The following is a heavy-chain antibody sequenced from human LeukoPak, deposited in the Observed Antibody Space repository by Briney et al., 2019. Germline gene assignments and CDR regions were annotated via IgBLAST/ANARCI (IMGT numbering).Heavy chain of an antibody. CDR1: GFTFSSSS. CDR2: ISSTSTTL. D-gene: IGHD3-9*01. CDR3: ARLEEDYDILTGYHPRPDYGMDV. Sequence: PGGSLRLSCAASGFTFSSSSMNWVRQAPGKGLEWVSYISSTSTTLYYADSVRGRFTISRDNAKNSLYLQMNSLRAEDTAVYYCARLEEDYDILTGYHPRPDYGMDVWGQGTTVTVSS. V-gene: IGHV3-48*01. J-gene: IGHJ6*02.